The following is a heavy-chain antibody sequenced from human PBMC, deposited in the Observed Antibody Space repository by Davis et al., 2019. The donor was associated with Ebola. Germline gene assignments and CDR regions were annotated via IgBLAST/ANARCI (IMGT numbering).Heavy chain of an antibody. CDR2: ISYDGSNK. V-gene: IGHV3-30*12. D-gene: IGHD1-26*01. J-gene: IGHJ4*02. CDR1: FMPFNNYV. Sequence: GESLKISCAASFMPFNNYVMHWVRQAPGKGLEWVAVISYDGSNKYYADSVKGRFTISRDNSKNTLYLQMNSLRAEDTAVYYCARDRMPSIVGAKEGFDYWGQGTLVTVSS. CDR3: ARDRMPSIVGAKEGFDY.